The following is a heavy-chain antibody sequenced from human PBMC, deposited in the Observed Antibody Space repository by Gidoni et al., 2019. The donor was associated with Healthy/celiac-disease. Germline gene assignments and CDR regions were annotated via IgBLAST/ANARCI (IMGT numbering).Heavy chain of an antibody. V-gene: IGHV4-39*01. CDR3: ARHPRDGYNLLGPWNLDY. D-gene: IGHD5-12*01. CDR1: GGSISSSSYY. Sequence: QLQLQESGPGLVKPSETLSLTCTVSGGSISSSSYYWGWIRQPPGKGLEWIGSIYYSGSTYYNPSLKSRVTISVDTSKNQFSLKLSSVTAADTAVYYCARHPRDGYNLLGPWNLDYWGQGTLVTVSS. J-gene: IGHJ4*02. CDR2: IYYSGST.